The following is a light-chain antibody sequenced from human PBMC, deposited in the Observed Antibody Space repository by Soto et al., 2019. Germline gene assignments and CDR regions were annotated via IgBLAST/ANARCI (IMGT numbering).Light chain of an antibody. CDR1: SSNIGGGFD. J-gene: IGLJ1*01. CDR2: TNN. V-gene: IGLV1-40*01. CDR3: QSYDGSISGSV. Sequence: QSVLTEPPSLSGAPGPRVTISCTGTSSNIGGGFDVQWYQQLPGAAPKLLIYTNNRRPSGVPDRFSGSKSGTSASLAITGLQAEDEADYYCQSYDGSISGSVFGPGTKVTV.